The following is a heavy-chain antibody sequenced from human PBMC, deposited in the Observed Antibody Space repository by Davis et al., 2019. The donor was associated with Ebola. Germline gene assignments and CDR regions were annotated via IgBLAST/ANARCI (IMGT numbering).Heavy chain of an antibody. Sequence: SLKISCAASGFTFDDYAMHWVRQIPGKGLEWVSGISWNGGGIGYADSVRGRFTISRDNAKNSLYLQMNSLGAEDTALYYCAKPRLGSGSSAPDAFDIWGQGTLVTVSS. V-gene: IGHV3-9*01. CDR3: AKPRLGSGSSAPDAFDI. D-gene: IGHD3-10*01. CDR2: ISWNGGGI. J-gene: IGHJ3*02. CDR1: GFTFDDYA.